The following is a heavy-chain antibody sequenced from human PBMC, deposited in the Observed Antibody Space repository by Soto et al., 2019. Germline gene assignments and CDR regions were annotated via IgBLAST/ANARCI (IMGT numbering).Heavy chain of an antibody. J-gene: IGHJ4*02. CDR2: ISYDGSNK. V-gene: IGHV3-30-3*01. D-gene: IGHD2-2*01. Sequence: QVLLVDSGGGVVQPGRSLRLSCAASGFTFSSYAMNWVRQAPGKGLEWVALISYDGSNKYYADSVRGRFTISRDSSTNTLFLQMNSLRAVDTAVYYCGRCTSTSCHLGSDYWGQGTLVTVSS. CDR1: GFTFSSYA. CDR3: GRCTSTSCHLGSDY.